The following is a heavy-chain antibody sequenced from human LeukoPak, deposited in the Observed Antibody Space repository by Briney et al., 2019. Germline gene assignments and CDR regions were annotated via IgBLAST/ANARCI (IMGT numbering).Heavy chain of an antibody. CDR1: RGTFIIYV. D-gene: IGHD2-21*02. V-gene: IGHV1-69*13. CDR3: ASRYCGGDCYLDY. Sequence: AAVRVSSKPSRGTFIIYVICWVRQAPGQRLEWMGGIIPIFGTANYTQKPQGSVTISPDESTSTAYMELSSLRSEDTAVYYCASRYCGGDCYLDYWGQGTLLTVSS. J-gene: IGHJ4*02. CDR2: IIPIFGTA.